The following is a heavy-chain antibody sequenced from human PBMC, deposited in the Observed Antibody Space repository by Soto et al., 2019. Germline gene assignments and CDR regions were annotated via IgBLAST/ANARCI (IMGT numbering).Heavy chain of an antibody. J-gene: IGHJ6*02. CDR2: IYWDDDK. D-gene: IGHD5-12*01. CDR3: AHSLYDPYYYYGMDV. Sequence: QITLKESGPTLVKPTQTLTLTCTFSGFSLSTSGVGVGWISKPPGKALEWLALIYWDDDKRYSPSLKSRLTITKDTSKNQVVLTMTNMDPVDTATYYCAHSLYDPYYYYGMDVWGQGTTVTFSS. CDR1: GFSLSTSGVG. V-gene: IGHV2-5*02.